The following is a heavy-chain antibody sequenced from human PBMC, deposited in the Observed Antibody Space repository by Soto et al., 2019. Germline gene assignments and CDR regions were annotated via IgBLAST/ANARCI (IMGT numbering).Heavy chain of an antibody. J-gene: IGHJ4*02. CDR1: GFTFGSYA. D-gene: IGHD6-19*01. Sequence: GGSLRLSCAASGFTFGSYAMSWVGQAPGKGLEWVSAISGSGGSTYYADSVKGRFTISRDNSKNTLYLQMNSLRAEDTAVYYCAKDGRVAAYYYFDYWGQGTLVTVSS. V-gene: IGHV3-23*01. CDR2: ISGSGGST. CDR3: AKDGRVAAYYYFDY.